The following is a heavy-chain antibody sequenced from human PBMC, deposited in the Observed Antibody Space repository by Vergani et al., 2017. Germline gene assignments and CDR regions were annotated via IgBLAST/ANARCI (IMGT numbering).Heavy chain of an antibody. CDR1: GFTFNQYG. CDR2: TWYDGNNK. V-gene: IGHV3-33*01. D-gene: IGHD1-14*01. CDR3: ARDLRLLYNRFDP. J-gene: IGHJ5*02. Sequence: QVQLVESGGGVVQPGRSLRLSCAASGFTFNQYGMHWVRKAPGKGLEWVAVTWYDGNNKQYADSVKVRFTISRDNSKSTMYLQMNSLRDEDTGVYYCARDLRLLYNRFDPWGQGTLVTVSS.